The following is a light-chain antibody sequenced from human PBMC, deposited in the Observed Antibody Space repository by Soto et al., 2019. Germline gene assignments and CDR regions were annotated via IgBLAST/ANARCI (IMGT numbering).Light chain of an antibody. Sequence: DIVMTQSPDSLAVSLGERATINCKSSQSVSSNLAWYQQKPGQAPSLLIYGASTRATGTPARFSGSGSGTEFTLTISSLQSEDFAVYYCQQYNNWPLTFGGGTKVDTK. V-gene: IGKV3-15*01. CDR2: GAS. CDR1: QSVSSN. J-gene: IGKJ4*01. CDR3: QQYNNWPLT.